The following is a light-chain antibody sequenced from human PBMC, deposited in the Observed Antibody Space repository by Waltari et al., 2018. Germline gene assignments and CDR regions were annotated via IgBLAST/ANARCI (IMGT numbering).Light chain of an antibody. CDR2: EVT. CDR3: SSYAGGVYV. Sequence: QSAPTQPAPVSGSPGQSLTVSSTGSSRDVGSYHFASWYQHPPGNAPKPSIYEVTKRPSGVSGRFSGSKSGNTASLTISGLQTDDEADYYCSSYAGGVYVFGTGTTVTVL. CDR1: SRDVGSYHF. J-gene: IGLJ1*01. V-gene: IGLV2-23*02.